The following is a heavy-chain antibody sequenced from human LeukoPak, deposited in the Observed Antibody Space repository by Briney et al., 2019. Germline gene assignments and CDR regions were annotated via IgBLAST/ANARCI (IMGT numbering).Heavy chain of an antibody. Sequence: PGGTLRLSCAASGFTFRSYDMHWVRQAPGKGLEWVAVISYDGSIKYYADSVKGRFTISRDNSENTLFLQVNSLRTEDTAVYYCSKHSSSWFYFDYWGQGTLVTVSS. V-gene: IGHV3-30*03. CDR2: ISYDGSIK. D-gene: IGHD6-13*01. CDR1: GFTFRSYD. CDR3: SKHSSSWFYFDY. J-gene: IGHJ4*02.